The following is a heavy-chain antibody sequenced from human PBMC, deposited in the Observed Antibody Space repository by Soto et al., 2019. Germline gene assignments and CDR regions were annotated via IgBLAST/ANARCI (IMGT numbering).Heavy chain of an antibody. V-gene: IGHV1-8*01. J-gene: IGHJ4*02. Sequence: ASVKVSCKASGYTFTSYDINWVRQATGQGLEWMGWMNPNSGNTGYAQKFQGRVTMTRNTSISTAYMELSSLRSEDTAVYYCANLRGDCISTSCSIRAIDYWGQGTLVTVSS. CDR3: ANLRGDCISTSCSIRAIDY. CDR1: GYTFTSYD. D-gene: IGHD2-2*01. CDR2: MNPNSGNT.